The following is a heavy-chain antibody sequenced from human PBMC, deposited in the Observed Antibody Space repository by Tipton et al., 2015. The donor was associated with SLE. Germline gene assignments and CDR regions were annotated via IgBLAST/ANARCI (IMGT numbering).Heavy chain of an antibody. J-gene: IGHJ3*02. D-gene: IGHD4-17*01. CDR2: IYYSGST. CDR1: GGSISSGDYY. Sequence: LRLSCTVSGGSISSGDYYWSWIRQPPGKGLEWIGYIYYSGSTNYNPSLKSRVTISVDTSKNQFSLKLSSVTAADTAVYYCARVYPATVTRSDAFDIWGQGTMVTVSS. V-gene: IGHV4-61*08. CDR3: ARVYPATVTRSDAFDI.